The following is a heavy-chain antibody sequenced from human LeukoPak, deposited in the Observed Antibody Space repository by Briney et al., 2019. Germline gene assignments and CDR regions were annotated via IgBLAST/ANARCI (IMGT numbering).Heavy chain of an antibody. J-gene: IGHJ6*03. V-gene: IGHV4-59*08. CDR3: ARLPLFHYMDV. D-gene: IGHD2-21*01. CDR1: GGSISSYY. CDR2: IYYTGST. Sequence: PSETLSLTCTVSGGSISSYYWSWIRQPPGKGLEWIGYIYYTGSTNYNPSLKSRVTISLDTSKNQFSLKLSSVTAAYTAMYYCARLPLFHYMDVWGKGTTVTVSS.